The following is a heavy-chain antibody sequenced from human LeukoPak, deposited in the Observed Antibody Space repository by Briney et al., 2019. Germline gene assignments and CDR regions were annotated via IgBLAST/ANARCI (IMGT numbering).Heavy chain of an antibody. CDR3: ARGLLYSGSFARNWFDS. D-gene: IGHD1-26*01. V-gene: IGHV4-39*01. CDR2: IYYSGNT. CDR1: GGSITISSYY. J-gene: IGHJ5*01. Sequence: SETLSLTCTVSGGSITISSYYWGWIRQPPGKGLEWIGSIYYSGNTYYNPSLKSRVSISVDTSNNQFSLELSSVTAADTAVYYCARGLLYSGSFARNWFDSWGRGTLVTVSS.